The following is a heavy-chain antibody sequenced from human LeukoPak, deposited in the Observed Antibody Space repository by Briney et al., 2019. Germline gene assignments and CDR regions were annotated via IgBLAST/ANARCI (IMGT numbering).Heavy chain of an antibody. J-gene: IGHJ5*02. CDR1: GGSISSYY. CDR3: ARGRNRNWFDP. CDR2: IYYSGST. D-gene: IGHD1-14*01. Sequence: SETLSLTCTVSGGSISSYYWSRIRQPPGKGLEWIGYIYYSGSTNYNPSLKSRVTISVDTSKNQFSLKLSSVTAADTAVYYCARGRNRNWFDPWGQGTLVTVSS. V-gene: IGHV4-59*12.